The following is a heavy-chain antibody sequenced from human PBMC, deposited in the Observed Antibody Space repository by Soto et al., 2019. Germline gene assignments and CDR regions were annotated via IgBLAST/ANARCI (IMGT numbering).Heavy chain of an antibody. CDR2: FYYSGST. CDR3: ANLLMTMTGVLEYFQH. J-gene: IGHJ1*01. CDR1: GGSITSSSYY. Sequence: SETLSLTCTVFGGSITSSSYYWGWIRQPPGKGLEWIGSFYYSGSTFYNSSLKSRVTISVDTSKNQFSLKLSSVTAADTAVYYCANLLMTMTGVLEYFQHWGQGTLVTVSS. V-gene: IGHV4-39*01. D-gene: IGHD3-22*01.